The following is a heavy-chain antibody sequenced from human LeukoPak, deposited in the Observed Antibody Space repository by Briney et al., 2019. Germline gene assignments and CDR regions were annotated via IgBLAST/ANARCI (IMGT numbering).Heavy chain of an antibody. J-gene: IGHJ4*02. CDR2: IRYDGSNK. CDR3: ARVPLWMSTAMKTHHGGLAYY. V-gene: IGHV3-30*02. CDR1: GFTFSSYG. Sequence: GGSLRLSCAASGFTFSSYGMHWVRQAPGKGLEWVGFIRYDGSNKYYADSVKRRLTISRDNSKNTLYLQMNSLRAEDTAVYYCARVPLWMSTAMKTHHGGLAYYWGQGTLVTVSS. D-gene: IGHD5-18*01.